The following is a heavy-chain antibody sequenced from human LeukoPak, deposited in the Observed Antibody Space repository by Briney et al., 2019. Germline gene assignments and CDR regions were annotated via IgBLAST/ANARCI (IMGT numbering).Heavy chain of an antibody. Sequence: GKSLRLSCGASGFIFRAYAMHWVRQAPGKGLEWVSAISGSGGSTYYADSVKGRFTISRDNSKNTLYLQMNSLRAEDTAVYYCAKDPSDLLWGQGTLVTVSS. D-gene: IGHD3-10*01. J-gene: IGHJ4*02. CDR2: ISGSGGST. V-gene: IGHV3-23*01. CDR1: GFIFRAYA. CDR3: AKDPSDLL.